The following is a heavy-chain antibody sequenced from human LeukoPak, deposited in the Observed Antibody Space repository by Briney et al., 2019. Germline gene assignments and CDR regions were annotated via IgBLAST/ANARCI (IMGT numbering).Heavy chain of an antibody. CDR1: GFTFSSYW. J-gene: IGHJ4*02. V-gene: IGHV3-74*01. CDR3: VREGFFDY. Sequence: GGSLRLSCAASGFTFSSYWMYWIRQAPGKGLVWVSRIHSDGSIANYTDSVKGRFTISRDNVKNTLYLQMNSLRAEDTAVYYCVREGFFDYWGQGTLVTVSS. CDR2: IHSDGSIA.